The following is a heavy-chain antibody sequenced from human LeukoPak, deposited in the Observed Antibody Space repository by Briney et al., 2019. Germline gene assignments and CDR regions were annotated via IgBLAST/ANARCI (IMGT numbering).Heavy chain of an antibody. CDR1: GGSISSSSYY. J-gene: IGHJ4*02. CDR3: ARRRSGMISIGY. CDR2: IYYSGST. D-gene: IGHD3-16*01. Sequence: PSETLSLTCTVSGGSISSSSYYWGWIRQPPGKGLEWIGSIYYSGSTYYNPSLKSRVTISVDTSKNQFSLKLSSVTAADTAVYYCARRRSGMISIGYWGQGTLVTVSS. V-gene: IGHV4-39*01.